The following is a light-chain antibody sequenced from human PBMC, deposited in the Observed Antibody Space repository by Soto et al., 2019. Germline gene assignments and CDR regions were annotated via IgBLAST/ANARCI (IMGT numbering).Light chain of an antibody. V-gene: IGLV1-51*01. CDR1: SSNIGNNF. CDR2: DNN. CDR3: GTWDSSLSAGV. Sequence: QSVLTQPPSVSAAPGQKVPIPCSGSSSNIGNNFVSWYQQLPGTAPKLLIYDNNQRPSGIPDRFSGSKSGTSATLGITGLQAGDEADYYCGTWDSSLSAGVFGGGTKLTVL. J-gene: IGLJ2*01.